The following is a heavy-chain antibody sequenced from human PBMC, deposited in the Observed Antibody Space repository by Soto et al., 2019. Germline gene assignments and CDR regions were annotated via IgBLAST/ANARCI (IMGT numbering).Heavy chain of an antibody. V-gene: IGHV1-18*01. CDR2: INTYNGMT. D-gene: IGHD5-12*01. Sequence: VQLVQSGGEVKKPGASGTVSCKASGYTFINYHITWVRQAPGQGLEWMAWINTYNGMTDYAQRFQGRVTMTRDTSTSTAYMELRNLGSDDTAVYFCAKSPRGEMATDWVQGTLVTVSS. CDR3: AKSPRGEMATD. J-gene: IGHJ4*02. CDR1: GYTFINYH.